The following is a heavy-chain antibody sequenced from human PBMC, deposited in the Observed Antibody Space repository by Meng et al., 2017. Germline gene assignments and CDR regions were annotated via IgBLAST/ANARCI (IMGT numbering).Heavy chain of an antibody. Sequence: QVQVVGSGGGGVRPGRSLRLSWAASGFTFSSYAMHWVRQAPGKGLEWVAVISYDGSNKYYADSVKGRFTISRDNSKNTLYLQMNSLRAEDTAVYYCASGSQWLFPYWGQGTLVTVSS. CDR3: ASGSQWLFPY. CDR2: ISYDGSNK. J-gene: IGHJ4*02. CDR1: GFTFSSYA. V-gene: IGHV3-30*01. D-gene: IGHD6-19*01.